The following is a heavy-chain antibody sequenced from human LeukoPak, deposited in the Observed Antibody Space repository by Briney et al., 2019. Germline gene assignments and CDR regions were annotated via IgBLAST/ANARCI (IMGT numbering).Heavy chain of an antibody. CDR2: IYSGGRT. Sequence: PGGSLRLSCAASGFTVSSNCMSWVRQAPGKGLEWVSVIYSGGRTYYADSVKGRFTISRDNSKNALYLQMNSLRVEDTAVYYCARDGGSMYGSGSYYISAGFDVWGQGTTVTVSS. V-gene: IGHV3-53*01. J-gene: IGHJ6*02. CDR1: GFTVSSNC. CDR3: ARDGGSMYGSGSYYISAGFDV. D-gene: IGHD3-10*01.